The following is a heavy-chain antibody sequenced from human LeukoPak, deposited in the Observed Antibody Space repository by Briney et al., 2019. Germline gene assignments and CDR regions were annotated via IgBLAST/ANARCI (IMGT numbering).Heavy chain of an antibody. Sequence: GGSLRLSCAASGFTFSSYAMSWVRQAPGKGLEWVSYISSSGSTIYYADSVKGRFTISRDNAKNSLYLQMNSLRAEDTAVYYCARLYDSSGYTDAFDIWGQGTMVTVSS. CDR3: ARLYDSSGYTDAFDI. D-gene: IGHD3-22*01. V-gene: IGHV3-48*04. CDR1: GFTFSSYA. J-gene: IGHJ3*02. CDR2: ISSSGSTI.